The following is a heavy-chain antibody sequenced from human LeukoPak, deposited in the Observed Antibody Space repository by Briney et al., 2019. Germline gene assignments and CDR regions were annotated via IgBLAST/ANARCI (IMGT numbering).Heavy chain of an antibody. Sequence: SVKVSCKASGGTFSSYAISWVRQAPGQGLEWMGGIIPIFGTANYAQKFQGRVTITADKSTSTAYMELSSLRSEDTAVYYCALYYYDSSGYYYVLDYWGQGTLVTVSS. J-gene: IGHJ4*02. D-gene: IGHD3-22*01. V-gene: IGHV1-69*06. CDR2: IIPIFGTA. CDR1: GGTFSSYA. CDR3: ALYYYDSSGYYYVLDY.